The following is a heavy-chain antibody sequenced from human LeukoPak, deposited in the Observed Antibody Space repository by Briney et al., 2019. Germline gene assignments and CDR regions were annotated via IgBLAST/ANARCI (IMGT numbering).Heavy chain of an antibody. J-gene: IGHJ4*02. Sequence: GGSLRLSCEGSAFIFSGHWMNWVRQTPGKGLEWVASIKEDGSERQYVDSVKGRFSISRDNTKGSLFLQLNSLRAEDTAVYYCAKYGDESSGYYSDWGQGTLVTVSS. CDR2: IKEDGSER. CDR3: AKYGDESSGYYSD. CDR1: AFIFSGHW. D-gene: IGHD3-22*01. V-gene: IGHV3-7*03.